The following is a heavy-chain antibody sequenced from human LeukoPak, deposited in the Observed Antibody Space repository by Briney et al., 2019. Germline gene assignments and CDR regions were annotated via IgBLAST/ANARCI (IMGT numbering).Heavy chain of an antibody. CDR2: ISSSSSTV. J-gene: IGHJ4*02. CDR3: ARAQTYYGSGSYLY. Sequence: GGSLRLSCAASGFTFSRYSMNWVRQAPGKGLEWVSYISSSSSTVYYAVSLKGRFTISRDNAKNSLYLQMNSLRDEDTAVYYCARAQTYYGSGSYLYWGQGTLVTVSS. V-gene: IGHV3-48*02. CDR1: GFTFSRYS. D-gene: IGHD3-10*01.